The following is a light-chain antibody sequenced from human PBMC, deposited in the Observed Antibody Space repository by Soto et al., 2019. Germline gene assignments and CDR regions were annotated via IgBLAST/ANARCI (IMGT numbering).Light chain of an antibody. J-gene: IGLJ2*01. CDR3: QTWGSGIVV. Sequence: QPVLTQSPSASASLGASVKLTCTLSSGHSNYAIAWHQQQSEKGPRYLMKLNSDDSHSKGDGIPDRFSGSSSGAERYLTISSLQSEDEADYYCQTWGSGIVVFGGGTKLIVL. V-gene: IGLV4-69*01. CDR1: SGHSNYA. CDR2: LNSDDSH.